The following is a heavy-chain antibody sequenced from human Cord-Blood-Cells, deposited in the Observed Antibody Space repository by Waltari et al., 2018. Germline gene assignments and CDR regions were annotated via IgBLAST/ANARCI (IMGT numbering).Heavy chain of an antibody. Sequence: QVQLVQSGAEVKKPGASVKVSCKASGYTFTSYDINWVRQATGQALEWMGWRNPNIGNTGYAQKFQGKVTMTRNTSISPAYMELSSLRSEDTAGYYCARLGPAAEDYCGQGTLVTVSS. J-gene: IGHJ4*02. CDR2: RNPNIGNT. CDR1: GYTFTSYD. CDR3: ARLGPAAEDY. D-gene: IGHD6-13*01. V-gene: IGHV1-8*01.